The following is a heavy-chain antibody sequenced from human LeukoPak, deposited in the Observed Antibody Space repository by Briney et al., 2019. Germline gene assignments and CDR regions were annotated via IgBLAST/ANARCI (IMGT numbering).Heavy chain of an antibody. Sequence: SETLSLTCAVYGGSFSGYYWSWIRQPPGKGLEWIGEINHSGSTNYNPSLKSRVTISVDTSKNQFSLKLSSVTAADMAVYYCARADFWSGYSSYYYMDVWGKGTTVTVSS. CDR2: INHSGST. D-gene: IGHD3-3*01. J-gene: IGHJ6*03. V-gene: IGHV4-34*01. CDR1: GGSFSGYY. CDR3: ARADFWSGYSSYYYMDV.